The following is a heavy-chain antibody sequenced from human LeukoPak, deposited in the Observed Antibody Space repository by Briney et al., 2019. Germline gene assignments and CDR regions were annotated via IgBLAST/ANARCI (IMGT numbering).Heavy chain of an antibody. V-gene: IGHV3-11*01. Sequence: PGGSLRLSCAASGFTFSDYYMSWIRQAPGKGLEWVSYISSSGSTIYYADSVKGRFTISRDNAKNSLYLQMNSLRAEDTAVYYCARVGCSGGSCYFSSFFDYWGQGTLVTVSS. CDR2: ISSSGSTI. D-gene: IGHD2-15*01. CDR3: ARVGCSGGSCYFSSFFDY. J-gene: IGHJ4*02. CDR1: GFTFSDYY.